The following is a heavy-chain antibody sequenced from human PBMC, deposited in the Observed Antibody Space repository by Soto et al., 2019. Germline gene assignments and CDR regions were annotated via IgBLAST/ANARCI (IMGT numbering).Heavy chain of an antibody. V-gene: IGHV3-23*01. J-gene: IGHJ6*02. CDR1: GFMFSSFA. Sequence: PGGSLRLSCAGSGFMFSSFAMTWVRQAPGKGLEWVSTTRSIGEHTYYADSVKGRFTVSRDNSKNTLFLEMSSLRAEDSAIYYCAKDSKSVSVSAARVYGMDVWGQGTTVTVSS. CDR2: TRSIGEHT. CDR3: AKDSKSVSVSAARVYGMDV. D-gene: IGHD2-2*01.